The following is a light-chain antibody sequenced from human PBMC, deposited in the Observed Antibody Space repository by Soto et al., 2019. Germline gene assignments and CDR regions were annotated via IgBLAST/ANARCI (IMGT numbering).Light chain of an antibody. CDR3: QQYGSSSWT. CDR1: QSVPNNY. J-gene: IGKJ1*01. CDR2: DAS. V-gene: IGKV3D-20*01. Sequence: EIVLTQSPATLSLSPGDRASLSCGASQSVPNNYLAWYQQKPGLAPRLLIYDASYRANGIPDRFSGSGSGTDFTLTISRLEPEDFVVYYCQQYGSSSWTFGQGTKVDI.